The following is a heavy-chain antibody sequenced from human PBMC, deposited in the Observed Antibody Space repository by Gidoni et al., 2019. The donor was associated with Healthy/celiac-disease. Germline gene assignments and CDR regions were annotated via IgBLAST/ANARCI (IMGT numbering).Heavy chain of an antibody. D-gene: IGHD2-21*02. CDR1: GYSFTSYW. CDR2: IYPGDSDT. J-gene: IGHJ3*02. Sequence: EVQLVQSGAEVKKPGESLKISGRGSGYSFTSYWIGWVRQMPGKGLEWMGIIYPGDSDTRYSPSFQGQVTISADKSISTAYLQWSSLKASDTAMYYCARAPLGVTAKDAFDIWGQGTMVTVSS. CDR3: ARAPLGVTAKDAFDI. V-gene: IGHV5-51*01.